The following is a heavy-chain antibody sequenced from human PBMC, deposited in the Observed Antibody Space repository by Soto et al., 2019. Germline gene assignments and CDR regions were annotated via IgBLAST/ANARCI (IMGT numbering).Heavy chain of an antibody. Sequence: GGSLRLSCAAPRFTFSDYYMSWIRQAPGKGLEWVSYSSSSGSTIYHADAVKTRFTISTDQSRNTVYRQMDSLRADDTAIYYCAKAKNDYNWNNRPPFDYWGQGTLVTVSS. V-gene: IGHV3-11*01. CDR3: AKAKNDYNWNNRPPFDY. CDR1: RFTFSDYY. CDR2: SSSSGSTI. D-gene: IGHD1-20*01. J-gene: IGHJ4*02.